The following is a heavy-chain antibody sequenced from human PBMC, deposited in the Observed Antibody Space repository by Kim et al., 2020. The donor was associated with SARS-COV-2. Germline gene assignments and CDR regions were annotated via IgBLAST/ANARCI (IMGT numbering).Heavy chain of an antibody. CDR2: IYYSGST. J-gene: IGHJ4*02. CDR3: ARGGGPRGYSYGLDY. D-gene: IGHD5-18*01. CDR1: GGSISSYY. Sequence: SETLSLTCTVSGGSISSYYWSWIRQPPGKGLEWIGYIYYSGSTNYNPSLKSRVTISVDTSKNQFSLKLSSVTAADTAVYYCARGGGPRGYSYGLDYWGQGTLVTVSS. V-gene: IGHV4-59*01.